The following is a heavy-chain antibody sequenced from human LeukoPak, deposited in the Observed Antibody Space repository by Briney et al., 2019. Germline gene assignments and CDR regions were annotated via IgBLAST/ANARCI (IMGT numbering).Heavy chain of an antibody. D-gene: IGHD6-13*01. J-gene: IGHJ4*02. CDR3: ARGRSSSWYPGDY. CDR1: GGPISSYY. CDR2: IYYSGST. V-gene: IGHV4-59*01. Sequence: SETLSLTCTVSGGPISSYYWSWIRQPPGKGLEWIGYIYYSGSTNYNPSLKSRVTISVDTSKNQFSLKLSSVTAADTAVYYCARGRSSSWYPGDYWGQGTLVTVSS.